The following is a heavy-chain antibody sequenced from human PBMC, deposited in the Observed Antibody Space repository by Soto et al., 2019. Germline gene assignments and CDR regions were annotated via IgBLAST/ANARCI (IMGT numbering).Heavy chain of an antibody. V-gene: IGHV3-23*01. CDR1: GFTFSSYA. D-gene: IGHD4-17*01. Sequence: GGSPRLSCAASGFTFSSYAMSWVRQAPGKGLEWVSAISGSGGSTYYADSVKGRFTISRDNSKNTLYLQMNSLRAEDTAVYYCAREAFYGGNRRYYYYGMDVWGQGTTGT. CDR2: ISGSGGST. J-gene: IGHJ6*02. CDR3: AREAFYGGNRRYYYYGMDV.